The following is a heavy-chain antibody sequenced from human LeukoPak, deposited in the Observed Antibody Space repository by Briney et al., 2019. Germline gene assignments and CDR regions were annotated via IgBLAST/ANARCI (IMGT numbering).Heavy chain of an antibody. D-gene: IGHD2-21*02. Sequence: GGSLRLSCAASGFTFSSYAMHWVRQAPGKGLEWVAVISYDGSNKYYADSVKGRFTISRDNSKNTLYLQMNSLRAEDTAVYYCARDRLPFCGGACPILFDYWGQGTLVTVSS. CDR1: GFTFSSYA. J-gene: IGHJ4*02. CDR2: ISYDGSNK. V-gene: IGHV3-30-3*01. CDR3: ARDRLPFCGGACPILFDY.